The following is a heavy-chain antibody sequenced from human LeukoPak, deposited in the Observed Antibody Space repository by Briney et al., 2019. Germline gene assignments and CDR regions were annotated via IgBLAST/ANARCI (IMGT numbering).Heavy chain of an antibody. CDR1: DGSFSGYY. CDR2: IYYSGST. D-gene: IGHD2-15*01. J-gene: IGHJ4*02. Sequence: SETLSLTCAVYDGSFSGYYWGWIRQPPGKGLEWIGSIYYSGSTYYNPSLKSRVTISVDTSKNQFSLKLSSVTAADTAVYYCARGTQRVVVAATENWGQGTLVTVSS. CDR3: ARGTQRVVVAATEN. V-gene: IGHV4-34*01.